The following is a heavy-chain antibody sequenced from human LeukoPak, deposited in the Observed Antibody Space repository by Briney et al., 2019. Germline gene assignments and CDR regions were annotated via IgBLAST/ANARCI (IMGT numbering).Heavy chain of an antibody. CDR3: AKSGYNRFDY. Sequence: GGSLRLSCAVSGFTFSSSAMSWVRQAPGKGLEWVSTISGSDSSTYYADSVKGRFTISRDNSKNTLYLQMNSLRADDTAVYYCAKSGYNRFDYWGQGTLVTVSS. CDR1: GFTFSSSA. D-gene: IGHD5-24*01. J-gene: IGHJ4*02. V-gene: IGHV3-23*01. CDR2: ISGSDSST.